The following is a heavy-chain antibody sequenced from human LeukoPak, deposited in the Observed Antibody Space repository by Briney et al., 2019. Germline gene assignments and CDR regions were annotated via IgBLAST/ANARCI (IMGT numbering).Heavy chain of an antibody. D-gene: IGHD6-13*01. Sequence: ASVKVSCKASGYTFTSYYMHWVRQAPGQGLEWMGIINPSGGTTNYAQKFQGRVTITADKSTSTAYMELSSLRSEDTAVYYCARVAGIAAAGTGDYYYYYMDVWGKGTTVTVSS. V-gene: IGHV1-46*01. CDR1: GYTFTSYY. CDR2: INPSGGTT. J-gene: IGHJ6*03. CDR3: ARVAGIAAAGTGDYYYYYMDV.